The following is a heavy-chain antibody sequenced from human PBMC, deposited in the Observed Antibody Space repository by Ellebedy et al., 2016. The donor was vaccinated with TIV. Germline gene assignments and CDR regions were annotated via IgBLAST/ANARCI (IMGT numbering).Heavy chain of an antibody. J-gene: IGHJ4*02. CDR2: IKKDGREK. CDR3: ARDGSIAVDGTSDY. D-gene: IGHD6-19*01. V-gene: IGHV3-7*01. Sequence: GGSLRLSXAASGFYFGDYWMSWVRQAPGKGLGWVANIKKDGREKNYVDSVRGRFTISRDNAKNSLYLQMSSLRAEDTAVYYCARDGSIAVDGTSDYWGQGTLVTVSS. CDR1: GFYFGDYW.